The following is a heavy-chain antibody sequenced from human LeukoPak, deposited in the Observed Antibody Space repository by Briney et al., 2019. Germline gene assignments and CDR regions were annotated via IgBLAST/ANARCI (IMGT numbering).Heavy chain of an antibody. CDR1: GFTFSTSA. Sequence: GGSLRLSCAASGFTFSTSAMNWVRQVPGKGLEWVTSIDYDSSHIYYAASVRGRFTISRDNARNSVYLQMNSLRAEDTAVYYCARDPLRYLRVGHYDYWGQGTLVGVSS. CDR2: IDYDSSHI. D-gene: IGHD3-9*01. CDR3: ARDPLRYLRVGHYDY. J-gene: IGHJ4*02. V-gene: IGHV3-21*01.